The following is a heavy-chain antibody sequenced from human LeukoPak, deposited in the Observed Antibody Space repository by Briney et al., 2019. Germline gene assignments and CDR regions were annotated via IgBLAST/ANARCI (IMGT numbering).Heavy chain of an antibody. Sequence: GGSLRLSCVASGFTFSSYAMSWVRQAPGKGLEWVSAISGSGGSTYYADSVKGRFTISRDNSKNTLYLQMNSLRAEDTAVYYCAKDLVEAAAGIDAFDIWGQGTMVTVSS. CDR3: AKDLVEAAAGIDAFDI. V-gene: IGHV3-23*01. D-gene: IGHD6-13*01. CDR1: GFTFSSYA. J-gene: IGHJ3*02. CDR2: ISGSGGST.